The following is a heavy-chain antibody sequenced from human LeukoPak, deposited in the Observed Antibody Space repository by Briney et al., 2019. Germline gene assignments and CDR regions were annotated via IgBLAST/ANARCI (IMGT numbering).Heavy chain of an antibody. V-gene: IGHV1-69*04. D-gene: IGHD3-3*01. CDR1: GGTFSSYA. CDR3: ARGNPDFWSGYGDY. J-gene: IGHJ4*02. CDR2: IIPILGIA. Sequence: SVKVSCKASGGTFSSYAISWVRQAPGQGLEWMGRIIPILGIANYAQKFQGRVTITADKSTSTAYMELSSLRSEDTAVYYCARGNPDFWSGYGDYWGQGTLVTVSS.